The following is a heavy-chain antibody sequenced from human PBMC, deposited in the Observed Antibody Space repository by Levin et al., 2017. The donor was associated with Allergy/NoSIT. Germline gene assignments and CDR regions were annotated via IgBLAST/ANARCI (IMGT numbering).Heavy chain of an antibody. D-gene: IGHD6-13*01. J-gene: IGHJ5*02. CDR1: GFTFSSYA. Sequence: HAGGSLRLSCAASGFTFSSYAMSWVRQAPGQGLEWVSSISGSGSNTYYADSVKGRFTISRDNSKNTLFLQMNSLRADDTAIYYCAKDRDSGYSTNWHPRFDPWGQGTLVTVSS. V-gene: IGHV3-23*01. CDR2: ISGSGSNT. CDR3: AKDRDSGYSTNWHPRFDP.